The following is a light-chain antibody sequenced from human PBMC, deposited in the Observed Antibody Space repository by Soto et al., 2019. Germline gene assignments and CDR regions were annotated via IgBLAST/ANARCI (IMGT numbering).Light chain of an antibody. J-gene: IGKJ2*01. CDR2: GAS. V-gene: IGKV3-15*01. Sequence: EIVMTQSPATLSVSPGERATLSCRASQSVXSXXAWYQQKPGQAPRLLIYGASTRATGIPARFSGSGSGTEFXXXXXXXXXXXFAVYYCQQYNNWPGYTFGQGTKLEIK. CDR1: QSVXSX. CDR3: QQYNNWPGYT.